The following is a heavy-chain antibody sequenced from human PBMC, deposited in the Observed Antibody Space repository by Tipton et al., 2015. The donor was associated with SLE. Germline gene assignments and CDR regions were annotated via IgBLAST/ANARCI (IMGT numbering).Heavy chain of an antibody. CDR3: AKHFGWSFDV. V-gene: IGHV4-39*01. Sequence: TLSLTCTVSGDSISRGNYYWAWIRQPPGKGLEWIGEIHHIGGTKYSPSLKSRVTISIDTSKNQFSLKLISVTAADTAVYYCAKHFGWSFDVWGQGTMVTVSS. D-gene: IGHD2-15*01. CDR1: GDSISRGNYY. CDR2: IHHIGGT. J-gene: IGHJ3*01.